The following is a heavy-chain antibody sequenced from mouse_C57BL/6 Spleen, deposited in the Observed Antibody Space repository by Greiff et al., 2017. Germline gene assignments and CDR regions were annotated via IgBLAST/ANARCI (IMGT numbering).Heavy chain of an antibody. V-gene: IGHV14-2*01. CDR2: IDPEDGEP. CDR1: GFNIKDYY. D-gene: IGHD1-1*01. CDR3: ARSDYYGSPFAY. J-gene: IGHJ3*01. Sequence: EVQLQESGAELVKPGASVKLSCTASGFNIKDYYMHWVKQRTEQGLEWIGRIDPEDGEPKYAPKFQGKATITADTSSNTAYLQLSSRTSEDTAVYYCARSDYYGSPFAYWGQGTLVTVSA.